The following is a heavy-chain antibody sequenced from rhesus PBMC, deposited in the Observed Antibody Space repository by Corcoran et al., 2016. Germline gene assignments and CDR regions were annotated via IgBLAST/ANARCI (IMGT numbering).Heavy chain of an antibody. D-gene: IGHD5-24*01. J-gene: IGHJ4*01. CDR2: IDVSSGGT. CDR3: ARDSVQFYGDY. Sequence: QVQLQESGPGLVKPSETLSLTCAVSGYSISSNYWSWIRQPPGKGLEWIGSIDVSSGGTDCNPSLKSRVTISTGTSKNQFSLKLSSVTAADTAVYYCARDSVQFYGDYWGQGGLGTVSS. CDR1: GYSISSNY. V-gene: IGHV4-160*01.